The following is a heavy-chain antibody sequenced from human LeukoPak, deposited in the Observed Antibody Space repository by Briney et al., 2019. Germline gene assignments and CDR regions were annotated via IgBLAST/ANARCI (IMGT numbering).Heavy chain of an antibody. CDR1: GFTFSSYS. CDR3: ASFRLYSSSSWPP. V-gene: IGHV3-21*01. CDR2: ISSSSSYI. J-gene: IGHJ5*02. D-gene: IGHD6-6*01. Sequence: GGSLRLSCAASGFTFSSYSMNWVRQAPGKGLEWVSSISSSSSYIYYADSVKGRFTISRDNAKNSLYLQMNSLRAEDTAVYYCASFRLYSSSSWPPWGQGTLITVSS.